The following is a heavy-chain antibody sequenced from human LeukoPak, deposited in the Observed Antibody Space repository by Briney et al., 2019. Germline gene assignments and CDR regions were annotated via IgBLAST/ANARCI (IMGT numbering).Heavy chain of an antibody. CDR3: ARELRRSGWQDLWGY. CDR2: IYSTGSA. D-gene: IGHD6-19*01. CDR1: GGSISNYY. Sequence: SETLSLTCTVSGGSISNYYWSWIRQPPGKGLEWIAYIYSTGSAIYNPSLRSRVTISVDTSKNQFSLKLSSVTAADTAVYYCARELRRSGWQDLWGYWGQGTLVTVSS. J-gene: IGHJ4*02. V-gene: IGHV4-59*08.